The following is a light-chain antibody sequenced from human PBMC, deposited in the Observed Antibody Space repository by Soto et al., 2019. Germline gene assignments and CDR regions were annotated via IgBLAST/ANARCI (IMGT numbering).Light chain of an antibody. CDR2: TAS. Sequence: DIQLTQSPSFLSASVGDRVTITCRASQDINTYLAWYQQKPWKAPKLLIHTASTLQSVVTSRFSGSGSGTEFTLTISSLQPEDFASYYCQPRYRYPPPFGQGTRLEI. CDR3: QPRYRYPPP. V-gene: IGKV1-9*01. J-gene: IGKJ5*01. CDR1: QDINTY.